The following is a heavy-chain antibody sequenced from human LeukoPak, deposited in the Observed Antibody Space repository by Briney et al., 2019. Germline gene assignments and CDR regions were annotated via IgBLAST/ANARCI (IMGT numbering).Heavy chain of an antibody. CDR2: ISWNSGSI. Sequence: QPGGSLRISCAASGFTFDDYAMHWVRQAPGKGLEWVSGISWNSGSIGYADSVKGRFTISRDNAKNSLYLQMNSLRAEDTALYYCAKELTGTYYYYGMDVWGQGTTVTVSS. D-gene: IGHD7-27*01. V-gene: IGHV3-9*01. J-gene: IGHJ6*02. CDR3: AKELTGTYYYYGMDV. CDR1: GFTFDDYA.